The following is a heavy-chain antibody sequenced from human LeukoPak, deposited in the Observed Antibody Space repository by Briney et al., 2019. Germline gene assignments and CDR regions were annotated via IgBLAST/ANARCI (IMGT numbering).Heavy chain of an antibody. J-gene: IGHJ4*02. CDR3: ARERGSGSRGFDY. CDR2: IYTGGGT. CDR1: GFTVSSIY. D-gene: IGHD3-10*01. V-gene: IGHV3-66*01. Sequence: GGSLRLSCAASGFTVSSIYMNWVRQAPGKGLEWVSVIYTGGGTYYADSVKDRFTISRDNSKNTLYLQMNSLRAEDTAVYYCARERGSGSRGFDYWGQGTLVTVSS.